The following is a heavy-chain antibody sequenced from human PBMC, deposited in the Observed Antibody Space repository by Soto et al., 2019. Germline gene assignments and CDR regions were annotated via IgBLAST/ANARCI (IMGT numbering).Heavy chain of an antibody. CDR1: GGTFSSYA. V-gene: IGHV1-69*01. CDR3: ARDRGYYGSGSYFNWFDP. CDR2: IIPIFGTA. J-gene: IGHJ5*02. Sequence: QVQLVQSGAEVKKPGSSVKVSCKASGGTFSSYAISWVRQAPGQGLEWMGGIIPIFGTANYAQKFQGRVTITADESTSTAYMELSSLRSEDTAVYYCARDRGYYGSGSYFNWFDPWGHGTLVTVAS. D-gene: IGHD3-10*01.